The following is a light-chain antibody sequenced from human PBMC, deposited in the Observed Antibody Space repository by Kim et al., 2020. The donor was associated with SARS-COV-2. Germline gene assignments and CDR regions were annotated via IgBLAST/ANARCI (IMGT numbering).Light chain of an antibody. J-gene: IGKJ2*01. CDR2: AAS. Sequence: SPVERATLSCRASQSVTSSYFTWYQQKPGQAPRLLIYAASSRATGIPDRFSGSGSGTDFTLTISRLEPEDFAVYYCQQYGGSPLYTFGQGTKLEI. CDR3: QQYGGSPLYT. V-gene: IGKV3-20*01. CDR1: QSVTSSY.